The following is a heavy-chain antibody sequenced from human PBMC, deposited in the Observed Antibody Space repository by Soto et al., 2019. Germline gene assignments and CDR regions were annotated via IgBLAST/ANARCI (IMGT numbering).Heavy chain of an antibody. CDR1: GGSFSGYY. V-gene: IGHV4-34*01. J-gene: IGHJ4*02. Sequence: SETLSLTCAVYGGSFSGYYWSWIRQPPGKGLEWIGEINHSGSTNYNPSLKSRVTISVDTSKNQFSLKLSSVTAADTAVYYCARGSIAARPHAYWGQGTRVTVSS. CDR3: ARGSIAARPHAY. D-gene: IGHD6-6*01. CDR2: INHSGST.